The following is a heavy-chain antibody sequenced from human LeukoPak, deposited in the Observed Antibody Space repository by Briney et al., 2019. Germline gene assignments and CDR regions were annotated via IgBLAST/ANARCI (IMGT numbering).Heavy chain of an antibody. V-gene: IGHV3-23*01. CDR2: ISGSGGST. CDR3: AKLDDGWLAPDY. J-gene: IGHJ4*02. CDR1: GFTFSSYA. Sequence: PGGSLRLSCAASGFTFSSYAMSWVRQAPGKGLEWVSAISGSGGSTYYADSVKGRFTISRDNSKNTLYLQMNSLRAEDTAVYYRAKLDDGWLAPDYWAREPWSPSPQ. D-gene: IGHD6-19*01.